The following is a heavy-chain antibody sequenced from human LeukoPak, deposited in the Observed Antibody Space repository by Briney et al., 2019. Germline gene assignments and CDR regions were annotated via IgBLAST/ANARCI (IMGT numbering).Heavy chain of an antibody. J-gene: IGHJ4*02. CDR3: AKVRGTYSSGYFFDY. D-gene: IGHD6-19*01. Sequence: SLRLSCAASGFTFDNYAMHWVRQAPGKGLEGLSIISWNSGYIGYADSVKGRFTISRDNAKKSLDLQMNSLRAEDTAFYYCAKVRGTYSSGYFFDYWGQGTLVTVSS. V-gene: IGHV3-9*01. CDR1: GFTFDNYA. CDR2: ISWNSGYI.